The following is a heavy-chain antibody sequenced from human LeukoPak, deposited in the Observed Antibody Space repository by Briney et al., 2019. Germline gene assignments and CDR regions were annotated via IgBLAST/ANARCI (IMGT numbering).Heavy chain of an antibody. V-gene: IGHV3-30*02. D-gene: IGHD4-11*01. CDR3: ARDPHSNYLRYYYYMDV. CDR2: IQYDGSNK. J-gene: IGHJ6*03. Sequence: SGGSLRLSCAASGFTFSNYGMHWVRQAPGKGLEWVAFIQYDGSNKYYADSVKGRFIISRDNSKNTLYLQMNSLRAEDTAVYYCARDPHSNYLRYYYYMDVWGKGTTVTVSS. CDR1: GFTFSNYG.